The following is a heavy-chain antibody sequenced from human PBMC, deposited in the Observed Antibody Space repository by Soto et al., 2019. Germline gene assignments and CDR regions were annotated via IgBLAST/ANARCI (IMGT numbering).Heavy chain of an antibody. D-gene: IGHD3-22*01. CDR2: MRYDGSNK. CDR1: GFTFSSYG. CDR3: ARRAARLTWQYGMNV. Sequence: QVQLVESGGGVVQPGRSLRLSCAASGFTFSSYGMHWVRQAPGKGLEWVAVMRYDGSNKYYAGSVKGRLTISRDNSKNTLYLQLNSLRAEDKAVYYCARRAARLTWQYGMNVWGQGTTVTVSS. J-gene: IGHJ6*02. V-gene: IGHV3-33*01.